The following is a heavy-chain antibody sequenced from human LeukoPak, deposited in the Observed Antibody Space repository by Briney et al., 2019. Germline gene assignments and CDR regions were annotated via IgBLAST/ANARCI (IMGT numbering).Heavy chain of an antibody. CDR1: GFTFSNYG. CDR2: IWYDGTNK. J-gene: IGHJ4*02. D-gene: IGHD5-24*01. Sequence: AGGSLRRSCATSGFTFSNYGMHWVRQAPGKGLEWVAVIWYDGTNKYYADSVKGRFTISRDNSKNTLYLQMNSLSAEDTAVYYCARRDGYDFDYWGQGTLVTVSS. V-gene: IGHV3-33*01. CDR3: ARRDGYDFDY.